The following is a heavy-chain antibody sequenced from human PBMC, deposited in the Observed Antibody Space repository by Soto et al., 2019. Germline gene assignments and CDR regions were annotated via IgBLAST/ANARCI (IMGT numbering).Heavy chain of an antibody. V-gene: IGHV1-8*01. CDR1: GYTFTSYD. D-gene: IGHD3-3*02. J-gene: IGHJ6*02. CDR3: AREVGFLEPVMGHYGMDV. Sequence: QVQLVQSGAEVKKPGASVKVSCKASGYTFTSYDINWVRQATGQGLEWMGWMNPNSGNTGCAQKFQGRVTMTRNTAISTAYMELSSLRSEDTAVYYCAREVGFLEPVMGHYGMDVWGQGTTVTVSS. CDR2: MNPNSGNT.